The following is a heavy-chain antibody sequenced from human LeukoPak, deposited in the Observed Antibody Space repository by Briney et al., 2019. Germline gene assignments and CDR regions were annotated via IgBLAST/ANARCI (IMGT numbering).Heavy chain of an antibody. Sequence: GASVKVSCKASGYTFTSYYMHWMRQATGQGLEWMGWMNPNSGNTGYAQKFQDRVTMTRNTSIKTAYMELSSLRSEDMAVYYCARGFRDSSGRKPDYWGQGTLVTVSS. J-gene: IGHJ4*02. V-gene: IGHV1-8*02. CDR3: ARGFRDSSGRKPDY. CDR1: GYTFTSYY. CDR2: MNPNSGNT. D-gene: IGHD3-22*01.